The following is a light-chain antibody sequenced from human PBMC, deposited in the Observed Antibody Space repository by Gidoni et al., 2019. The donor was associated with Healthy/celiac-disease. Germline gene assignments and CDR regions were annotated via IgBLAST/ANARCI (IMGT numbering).Light chain of an antibody. CDR2: CAS. V-gene: IGKV3-15*01. Sequence: EIVMTQSPATLSAAPGERATLSCRASQSVSSNFAWYQQKPGQAPRLLIYCASTRATGIPARFSGSGSGTEFTLTISSLQSEDFAVYYCQQYNNWPRTFGQGTKVEIK. CDR1: QSVSSN. CDR3: QQYNNWPRT. J-gene: IGKJ1*01.